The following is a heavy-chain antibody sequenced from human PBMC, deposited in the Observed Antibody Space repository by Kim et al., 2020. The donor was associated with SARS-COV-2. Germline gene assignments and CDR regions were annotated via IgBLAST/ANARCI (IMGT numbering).Heavy chain of an antibody. J-gene: IGHJ4*01. CDR1: GFTFSDYY. V-gene: IGHV3-11*06. CDR2: ISSSSTYT. D-gene: IGHD2-15*01. Sequence: GGSLRLSCAASGFTFSDYYMTWIRQAPGEGLEWLSYISSSSTYTKYADSVQGRFIISRDDARNSLYLQVNSLRVEDTALYFCARGHGGNIDYWGQEPWSPSPQ. CDR3: ARGHGGNIDY.